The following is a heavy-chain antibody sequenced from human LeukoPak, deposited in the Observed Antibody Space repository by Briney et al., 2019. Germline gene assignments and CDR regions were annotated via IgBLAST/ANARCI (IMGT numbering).Heavy chain of an antibody. D-gene: IGHD2-2*02. J-gene: IGHJ4*02. CDR2: INPNSGGT. CDR3: ARLGYCSSTSCYIRYFDY. Sequence: ASVKVSCKASGYTFTGYYMHWVRQAPGQGLEWMGWINPNSGGTNYAQKFQGRVTMTRDTSISTAYMELSRLRSDDTAVYYCARLGYCSSTSCYIRYFDYWGQGTLVTVSS. CDR1: GYTFTGYY. V-gene: IGHV1-2*02.